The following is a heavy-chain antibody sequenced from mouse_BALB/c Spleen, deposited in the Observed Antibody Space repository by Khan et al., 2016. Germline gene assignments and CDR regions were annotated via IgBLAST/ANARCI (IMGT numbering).Heavy chain of an antibody. D-gene: IGHD1-1*01. CDR2: INTYTGEP. J-gene: IGHJ3*01. Sequence: QFQLVQSGPELKKPGETVKISCKASGYTFTNYGMNWVKQAPGKGLKWMAWINTYTGEPTYADDFTGRCAFSLETSASTAYWQLNKRKNEDTAASCCARDGKRLFAYWGQVTLVTVSA. CDR1: GYTFTNYG. V-gene: IGHV9-3-1*01. CDR3: ARDGKRLFAY.